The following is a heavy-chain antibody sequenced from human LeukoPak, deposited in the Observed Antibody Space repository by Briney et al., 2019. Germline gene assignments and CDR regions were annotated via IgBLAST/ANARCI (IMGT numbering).Heavy chain of an antibody. D-gene: IGHD5-12*01. CDR1: GGSLSSYY. V-gene: IGHV4-4*07. Sequence: PSETLSLTCNVSGGSLSSYYWSWIRQPAGKGLEWIGRIYTSGSTNYNPSLKSRVTISVDTSKNQFSLKLSSVTAADTAVYYCARGIVASHAFDIWGQGTMVTVSS. J-gene: IGHJ3*02. CDR3: ARGIVASHAFDI. CDR2: IYTSGST.